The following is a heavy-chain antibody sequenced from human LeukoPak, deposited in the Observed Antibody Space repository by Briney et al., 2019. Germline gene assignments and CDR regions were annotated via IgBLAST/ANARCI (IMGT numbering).Heavy chain of an antibody. D-gene: IGHD3-22*01. CDR2: IYTSGST. Sequence: SETLSLTCTVSGGSISSYYWSWIRQPAGKGLEWIGRIYTSGSTNYNPSLKSRVTMSVDTSKNQFSLKLSSVTAADTAVYYCASTYDGSGYNSFPHWGQGTLVTVSS. CDR1: GGSISSYY. V-gene: IGHV4-4*07. CDR3: ASTYDGSGYNSFPH. J-gene: IGHJ1*01.